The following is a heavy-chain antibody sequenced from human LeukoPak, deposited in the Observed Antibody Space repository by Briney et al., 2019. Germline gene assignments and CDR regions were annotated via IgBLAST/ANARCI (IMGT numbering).Heavy chain of an antibody. D-gene: IGHD4-17*01. J-gene: IGHJ6*02. CDR3: ARDNDYGDYEDV. V-gene: IGHV3-23*01. CDR1: GFTFSSYA. CDR2: ISGSGGST. Sequence: GGSLRLSCAASGFTFSSYAMSWVRQAPGKGLEWVSAISGSGGSTYYADSVKGRFTISRDNSKNTMYLQMNSLRAEDTAVYYCARDNDYGDYEDVWGQGTTVTVSS.